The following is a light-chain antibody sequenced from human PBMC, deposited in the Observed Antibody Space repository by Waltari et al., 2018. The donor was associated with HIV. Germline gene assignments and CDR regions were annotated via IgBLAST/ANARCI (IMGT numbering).Light chain of an antibody. Sequence: QSVLTQPPSVSAAPGQTVTISCSGSSSNIAKNFVSWYQQLPGTAPKLLIFDNNKRPSGIPARFSGSRSVSSATLAITELQTGDEADYFCGTWDSGLSTVVFGGGTKLTVL. CDR2: DNN. J-gene: IGLJ3*02. V-gene: IGLV1-51*01. CDR1: SSNIAKNF. CDR3: GTWDSGLSTVV.